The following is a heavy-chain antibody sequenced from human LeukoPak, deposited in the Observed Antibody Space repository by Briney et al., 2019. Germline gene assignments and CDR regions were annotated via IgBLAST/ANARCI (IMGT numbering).Heavy chain of an antibody. J-gene: IGHJ4*02. Sequence: SVKVSCKASGGTFSSYDISWVRQAPGQRLEWMGRIIPIFGTANYAQKFQGRVTITADKSTSTAYMELSSLRSEDTAVYYCARDRSGRSGSYALPDYWGEGTLVTVSS. CDR3: ARDRSGRSGSYALPDY. D-gene: IGHD1-26*01. V-gene: IGHV1-69*06. CDR2: IIPIFGTA. CDR1: GGTFSSYD.